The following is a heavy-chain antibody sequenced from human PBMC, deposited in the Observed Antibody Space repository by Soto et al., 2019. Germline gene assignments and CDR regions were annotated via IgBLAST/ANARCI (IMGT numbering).Heavy chain of an antibody. CDR3: ARAPGYYGDFFDY. CDR2: INRDGGST. Sequence: EGQLVESGGSVVRPGGSKRLSCAAFGFPFDDYGMSWVRQAPGKGLEWVSGINRDGGSTGYADSVKGRFTISRDNAKNSLYLQMNSLRAEDTAFYYCARAPGYYGDFFDYWGQGTLVTVSS. D-gene: IGHD4-17*01. J-gene: IGHJ4*02. V-gene: IGHV3-20*04. CDR1: GFPFDDYG.